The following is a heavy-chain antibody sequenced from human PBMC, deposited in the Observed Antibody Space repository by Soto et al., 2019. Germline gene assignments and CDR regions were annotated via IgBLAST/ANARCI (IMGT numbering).Heavy chain of an antibody. CDR3: ARGYDFWTGYYYMDV. CDR2: INPSGGST. V-gene: IGHV1-46*03. Sequence: QVQLVQSGAEVKKPGASVKVSCKASGYTFTSYYMHWVRQAPGQGLEWMGRINPSGGSTSYAQKFPGRVTMTRDTSTSTVYMELSSLRSEDTAVYYCARGYDFWTGYYYMDVWGKGTTVTVSS. J-gene: IGHJ6*03. CDR1: GYTFTSYY. D-gene: IGHD3-3*01.